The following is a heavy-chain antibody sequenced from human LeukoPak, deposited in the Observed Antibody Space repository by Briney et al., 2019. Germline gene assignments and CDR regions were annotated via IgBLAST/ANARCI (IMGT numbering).Heavy chain of an antibody. CDR2: ISSSSSYI. J-gene: IGHJ4*02. CDR3: ARVVGSSSSWTKGYYFDY. CDR1: GFTFSSYS. D-gene: IGHD6-13*01. Sequence: GGSLRLSCAASGFTFSSYSMNWVRQAPGKGLEWVSSISSSSSYIYHADSVKGRFTISRDNAKNSLYLQMNSLRAEDTAVYYCARVVGSSSSWTKGYYFDYWGQGTLVTVSS. V-gene: IGHV3-21*01.